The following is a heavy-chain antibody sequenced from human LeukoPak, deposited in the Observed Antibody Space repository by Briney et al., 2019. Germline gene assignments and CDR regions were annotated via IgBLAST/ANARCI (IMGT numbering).Heavy chain of an antibody. CDR2: ISSSSTTI. CDR1: GFTFSSYS. J-gene: IGHJ4*02. CDR3: ARDPDQGRGFDF. Sequence: GGSLRLSCAASGFTFSSYSMNWVRQAPGKGLEWVSYISSSSTTIYYADSVKGRFTISRDNAKSSLYLQMNSLRVEDTAVYYCARDPDQGRGFDFWSQGTLVTASS. V-gene: IGHV3-48*01. D-gene: IGHD2-2*01.